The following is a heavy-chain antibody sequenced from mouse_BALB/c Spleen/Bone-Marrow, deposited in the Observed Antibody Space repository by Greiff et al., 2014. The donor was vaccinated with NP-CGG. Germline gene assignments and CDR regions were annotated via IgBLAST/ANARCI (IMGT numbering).Heavy chain of an antibody. CDR3: ARYYNGSSYFDY. J-gene: IGHJ2*01. V-gene: IGHV14-3*02. CDR1: GFNIKDTY. D-gene: IGHD1-1*01. Sequence: DVQLQESGAELVKPGASVKLSCTASGFNIKDTYMHWVKQRPEQGLEWIGRIDPANGNTKYDPKFQGKATITADTSSNTAYLQLSRLTCEQTAVYSWARYYNGSSYFDYWGQGTTLTVSS. CDR2: IDPANGNT.